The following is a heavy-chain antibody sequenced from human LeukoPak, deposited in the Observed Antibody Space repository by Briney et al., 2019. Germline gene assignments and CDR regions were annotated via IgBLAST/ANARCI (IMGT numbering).Heavy chain of an antibody. CDR3: ARDPHYGGIGPNWFDP. CDR2: IYYSGST. D-gene: IGHD4-23*01. J-gene: IGHJ5*02. CDR1: GGSITSSTYY. Sequence: KPSETLSLTCTVSGGSITSSTYYWGWIRQPPGKGLEWIGNIYYSGSTNYNPSLKSRVTISVDTSKNQFSLKLSSVTAADTAVYYCARDPHYGGIGPNWFDPWGQGTLVTVSS. V-gene: IGHV4-39*07.